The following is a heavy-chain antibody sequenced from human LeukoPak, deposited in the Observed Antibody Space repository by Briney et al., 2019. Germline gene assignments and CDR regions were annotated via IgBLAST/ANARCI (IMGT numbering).Heavy chain of an antibody. D-gene: IGHD2-2*01. CDR3: AKASGGRYCSSTSCWAGY. J-gene: IGHJ4*02. V-gene: IGHV3-23*01. CDR2: ISGSGGST. Sequence: PGGSLRLSCAASGFTFSSYAMSWVRQAPGKGLEWVSAISGSGGSTYYADSVKGRFTISRDNSKNTLYLRMNSLRAEDTAVYYCAKASGGRYCSSTSCWAGYWGQGTLVTVSS. CDR1: GFTFSSYA.